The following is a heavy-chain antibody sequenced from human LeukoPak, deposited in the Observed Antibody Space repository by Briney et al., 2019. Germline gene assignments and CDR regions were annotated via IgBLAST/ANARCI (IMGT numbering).Heavy chain of an antibody. J-gene: IGHJ4*02. CDR2: IGNTET. CDR3: AKDWIQFNRVFDCFDS. Sequence: GGSLRLSCATSGYPFETNAMSWVRQAPGKGLEWVATIGNTETFYADSVTGRFTISRDNSKNTVNLQMNRLRVEDTAIYYCAKDWIQFNRVFDCFDSWGQGTLVTVSS. D-gene: IGHD5-18*01. CDR1: GYPFETNA. V-gene: IGHV3-23*01.